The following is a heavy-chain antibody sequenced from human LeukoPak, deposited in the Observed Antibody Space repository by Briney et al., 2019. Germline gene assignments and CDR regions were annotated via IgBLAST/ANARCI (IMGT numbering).Heavy chain of an antibody. CDR3: ARDAAGQTLDY. Sequence: GGSLRLSCAASGFTVSSNYMSWVRQAPGKGLEWVSVIYSGGSTYYADSVKGRFTISRDNSKSTLFLQMNSLRAEDTAVYYCARDAAGQTLDYWGQGSLVTVS. D-gene: IGHD6-13*01. V-gene: IGHV3-66*01. CDR1: GFTVSSNY. J-gene: IGHJ4*02. CDR2: IYSGGST.